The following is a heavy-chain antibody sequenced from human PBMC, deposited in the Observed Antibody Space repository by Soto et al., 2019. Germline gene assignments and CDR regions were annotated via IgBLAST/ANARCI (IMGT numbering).Heavy chain of an antibody. CDR2: VRNKANSYAT. CDR3: ISHSPEDMIRT. Sequence: EVQLVESGGGLVQPGGSLKLSCAASGFTFSGSSVHWVRQASGKELEWVGRVRNKANSYATAYAASVRGRFTISRDDLKNTAFLQMNSLNTEDTAVYYCISHSPEDMIRTWGQGTLVTVSS. CDR1: GFTFSGSS. J-gene: IGHJ4*02. D-gene: IGHD2-15*01. V-gene: IGHV3-73*02.